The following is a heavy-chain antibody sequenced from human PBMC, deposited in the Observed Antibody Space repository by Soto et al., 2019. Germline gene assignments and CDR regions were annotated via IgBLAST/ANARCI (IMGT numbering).Heavy chain of an antibody. J-gene: IGHJ4*02. CDR1: GDSITRGTYS. V-gene: IGHV4-30-2*01. D-gene: IGHD3-16*01. CDR2: VYHIGAS. Sequence: QLQLRESGSGLLKPSQTLSLTCAVSGDSITRGTYSWSWIRQAPGKGLESIGYVYHIGASIYNPSLKSRVTMSVDVSKSQFSLNLTSVTAADTAVSFCARGGGTAPPFDYWGQGSLVTVSS. CDR3: ARGGGTAPPFDY.